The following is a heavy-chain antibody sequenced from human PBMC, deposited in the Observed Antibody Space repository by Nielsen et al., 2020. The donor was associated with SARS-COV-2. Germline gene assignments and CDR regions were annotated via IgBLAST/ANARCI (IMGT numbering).Heavy chain of an antibody. J-gene: IGHJ6*02. CDR3: ARSRATIFGLVMSYGMDV. Sequence: ASVKVSCKASGYTFTDYYIHWVRKAPGQRLEWMERNNPYSGGTNYAQKFQGPVTMTRDASISTVYMELTSDDTAVYYCARSRATIFGLVMSYGMDVWGQGTTVAVSS. D-gene: IGHD3/OR15-3a*01. V-gene: IGHV1-2*06. CDR2: NNPYSGGT. CDR1: GYTFTDYY.